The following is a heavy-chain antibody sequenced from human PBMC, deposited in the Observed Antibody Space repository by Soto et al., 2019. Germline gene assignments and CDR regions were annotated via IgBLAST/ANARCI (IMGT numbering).Heavy chain of an antibody. J-gene: IGHJ5*02. CDR2: INPNSGGT. CDR3: AREVGYCTNGVCSRWLDP. Sequence: ASVKVSCKASGYTFTGYYMHWVRQAPGQGLEWMGWINPNSGGTNYAQKFQGWVTMTRDTSISTAYMELSRLRSDDTAVYYCAREVGYCTNGVCSRWLDPWGQGTLVTVS. D-gene: IGHD2-8*01. CDR1: GYTFTGYY. V-gene: IGHV1-2*04.